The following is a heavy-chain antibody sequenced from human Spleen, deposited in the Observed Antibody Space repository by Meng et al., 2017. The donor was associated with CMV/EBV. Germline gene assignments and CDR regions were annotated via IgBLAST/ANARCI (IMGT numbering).Heavy chain of an antibody. Sequence: SETLSLTCAISGDTFSSNSVAWNWIRQSPSGGLEWLGRTYYRSTWYNDYAVSVKSRITINPDTSKNQFSLQLNSVTPEDTAVYYCARGTMQQLGGMDFWGQGTTVTVSS. J-gene: IGHJ6*02. V-gene: IGHV6-1*01. D-gene: IGHD6-13*01. CDR3: ARGTMQQLGGMDF. CDR1: GDTFSSNSVA. CDR2: TYYRSTWYN.